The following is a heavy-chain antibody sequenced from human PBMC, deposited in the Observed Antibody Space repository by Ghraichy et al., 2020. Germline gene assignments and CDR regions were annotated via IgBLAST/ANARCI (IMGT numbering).Heavy chain of an antibody. J-gene: IGHJ3*02. CDR3: ARHHWRGNDAFDI. V-gene: IGHV4-39*01. D-gene: IGHD3-16*01. CDR2: IFYNGNV. Sequence: SETLSLTCTVSGGSISSNDDYWGWIRQPPGKGLEWIGSIFYNGNVYYNPSLKSRVTISVDTSKNQFSLKLSSVTAADTAVDYCARHHWRGNDAFDIWGQGTLVTVSS. CDR1: GGSISSNDDY.